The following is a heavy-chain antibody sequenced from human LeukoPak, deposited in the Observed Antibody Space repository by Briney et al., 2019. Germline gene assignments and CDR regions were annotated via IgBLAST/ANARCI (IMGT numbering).Heavy chain of an antibody. V-gene: IGHV3-7*03. CDR2: IKQDGSEI. D-gene: IGHD3-22*01. CDR1: GFTFSSYW. CDR3: ARDDSSGYYGAFDI. Sequence: PGGSLRLSCVASGFTFSSYWMSWVRQAPGKGLQWVANIKQDGSEIYYVDSVKGRFTISRDNAKNSLYLQMNSLRSEDTAVYYCARDDSSGYYGAFDIWGQGAMVTVSS. J-gene: IGHJ3*02.